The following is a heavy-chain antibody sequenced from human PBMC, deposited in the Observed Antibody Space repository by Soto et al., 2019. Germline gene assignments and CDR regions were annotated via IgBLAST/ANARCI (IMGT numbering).Heavy chain of an antibody. CDR3: ASYGEAAAGPPVDY. D-gene: IGHD6-13*01. V-gene: IGHV3-21*01. CDR1: GFTFSSYS. CDR2: ISSSSSYI. Sequence: GGSLRLSCAASGFTFSSYSMNWVRQAPGKGLEWVSSISSSSSYIYYADSVKGRFTISRDNAKNSLYLQMNSLRAGDTAVYYCASYGEAAAGPPVDYWVQGTLVTVSS. J-gene: IGHJ4*02.